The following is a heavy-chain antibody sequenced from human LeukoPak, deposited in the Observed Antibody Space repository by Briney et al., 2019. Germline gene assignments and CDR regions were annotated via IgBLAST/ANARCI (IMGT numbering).Heavy chain of an antibody. D-gene: IGHD2-2*01. Sequence: GGSLRLSCAASGFTFSSYSMNWVRQSPGKGLELVANIKQDGSEKYYVDSVKGRFTISRDNAKNSLYLQMNSLRAEDTAVYYCARDCSSTRCYADYWGQGTLVTVSS. CDR1: GFTFSSYS. CDR2: IKQDGSEK. CDR3: ARDCSSTRCYADY. V-gene: IGHV3-7*01. J-gene: IGHJ4*02.